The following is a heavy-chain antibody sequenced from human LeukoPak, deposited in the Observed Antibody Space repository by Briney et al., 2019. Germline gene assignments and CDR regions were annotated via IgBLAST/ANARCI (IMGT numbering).Heavy chain of an antibody. CDR3: ARVPLSPYYYGSGSYP. CDR2: IYYSGST. V-gene: IGHV4-59*01. Sequence: PSETLSLTCTVSGGSISSYYWSWIRQPPGKGLEWIGYIYYSGSTNYNPSLKSRVTISVDTSKNQFSLKLSSVTAADTAVYYCARVPLSPYYYGSGSYPWGQGTLVTVSS. CDR1: GGSISSYY. J-gene: IGHJ5*02. D-gene: IGHD3-10*01.